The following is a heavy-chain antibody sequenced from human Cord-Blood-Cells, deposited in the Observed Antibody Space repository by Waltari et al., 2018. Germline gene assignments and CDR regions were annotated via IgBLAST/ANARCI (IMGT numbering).Heavy chain of an antibody. CDR3: ARGYCTNGVCYFDY. V-gene: IGHV3-21*01. CDR1: GFTFSSYS. D-gene: IGHD2-8*01. CDR2: ISSSSSYI. J-gene: IGHJ4*02. Sequence: EVQLVESGGGLVKPGGSLRLSCAASGFTFSSYSMNWVRQAPWKGLEWVSSISSSSSYIYYEDSVKGRFTISRDNAKNSLYLQMNSLRAEDTAVYYCARGYCTNGVCYFDYWGQGTLVTVSS.